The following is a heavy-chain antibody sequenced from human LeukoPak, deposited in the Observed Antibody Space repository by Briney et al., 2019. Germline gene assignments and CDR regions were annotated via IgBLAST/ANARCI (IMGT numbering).Heavy chain of an antibody. CDR1: GYSFTSYG. D-gene: IGHD4-17*01. V-gene: IGHV1-18*01. J-gene: IGHJ5*02. Sequence: GASVKVSCKASGYSFTSYGISWVRQAAGQGLEWMGWISAYNGNTNYAQKFQGRVTMTTDTSTSTAYMELRSLRSDDTAVYYCARDGELTVTRRWFDPWGQGTLVTVSS. CDR2: ISAYNGNT. CDR3: ARDGELTVTRRWFDP.